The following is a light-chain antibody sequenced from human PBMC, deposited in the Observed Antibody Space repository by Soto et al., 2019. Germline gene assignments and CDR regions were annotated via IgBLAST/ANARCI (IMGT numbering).Light chain of an antibody. V-gene: IGLV2-14*01. CDR1: MRDVGAYNL. Sequence: QSALTQPASVSGSAGQSITISCSGTMRDVGAYNLVSWYQQHPGTAPKLLIYEVRNRPSGISSRFSGSMSGNTASLTISGLQSEDEGDYYCSACTARCTLVFGGATKLTVL. J-gene: IGLJ3*02. CDR3: SACTARCTLV. CDR2: EVR.